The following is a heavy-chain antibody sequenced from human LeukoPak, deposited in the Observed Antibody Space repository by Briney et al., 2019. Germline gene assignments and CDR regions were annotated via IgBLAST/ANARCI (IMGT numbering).Heavy chain of an antibody. CDR1: GFTFSSYS. CDR2: ISSSSSYI. V-gene: IGHV3-21*01. Sequence: GGSLRHSCAASGFTFSSYSMNWVRQAPGKGLEWVSSISSSSSYIYYADSVKGRFTISRDNAKNSLYLQMNSLRAEDTAVYYCAREQNHGSGSPPGYWGQGTLVTVSS. J-gene: IGHJ4*02. D-gene: IGHD3-10*01. CDR3: AREQNHGSGSPPGY.